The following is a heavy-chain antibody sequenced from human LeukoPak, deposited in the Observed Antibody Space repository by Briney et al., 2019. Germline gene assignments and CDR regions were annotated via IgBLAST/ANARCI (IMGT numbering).Heavy chain of an antibody. V-gene: IGHV4-34*01. CDR2: INHSGST. Sequence: SETLSLTCAVYGGSFSGYYWSWIRQPPGKGLEWIGEINHSGSTNYNPSLKSRVTISVDTSKNQFSLKLSSVTAADTAVYYCARGIQLWLARVVEYFDYWGQGTLVTVSP. J-gene: IGHJ4*02. CDR3: ARGIQLWLARVVEYFDY. CDR1: GGSFSGYY. D-gene: IGHD5-18*01.